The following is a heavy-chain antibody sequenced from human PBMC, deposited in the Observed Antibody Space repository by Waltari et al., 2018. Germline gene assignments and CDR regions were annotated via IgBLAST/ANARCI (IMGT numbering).Heavy chain of an antibody. CDR3: ARRDGYGDYAFDI. J-gene: IGHJ3*02. Sequence: QVQLVQAGAEVEKPGSSVRVSCKASGGTSSSYAISWVRQAPGQGLEWMGGIIPIFGTANYAQKFQGRVTITADESTSTAYMELSSLRSEDTAVYYCARRDGYGDYAFDIWGQGTMVTVSS. D-gene: IGHD5-12*01. CDR1: GGTSSSYA. V-gene: IGHV1-69*13. CDR2: IIPIFGTA.